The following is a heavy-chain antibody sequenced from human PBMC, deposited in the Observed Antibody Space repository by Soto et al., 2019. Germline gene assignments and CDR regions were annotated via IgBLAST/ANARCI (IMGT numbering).Heavy chain of an antibody. V-gene: IGHV4-59*01. J-gene: IGHJ4*02. D-gene: IGHD3-16*02. Sequence: QVHLQESGPGLVKPSETLSLTCTVSGGSISTYYWSWIRQSPGKGLEWIGYIYYIGNTKYNPSLKSRVTISVATSRNQLSLKLGAVTAADTAVYYCARGRLGELSPLASWGQGTLVTVSS. CDR1: GGSISTYY. CDR3: ARGRLGELSPLAS. CDR2: IYYIGNT.